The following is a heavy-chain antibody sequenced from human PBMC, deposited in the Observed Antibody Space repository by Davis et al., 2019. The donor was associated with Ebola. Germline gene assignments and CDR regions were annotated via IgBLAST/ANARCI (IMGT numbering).Heavy chain of an antibody. D-gene: IGHD2-2*01. CDR1: GFTFSSYS. CDR2: ISSSSSTI. V-gene: IGHV3-48*02. J-gene: IGHJ6*03. CDR3: ARLLVPAATYYYYYMDV. Sequence: GESLKISCAASGFTFSSYSMNWVRQAPGKGLEWVSYISSSSSTIYYADSVKGRFTISRDNAKNSLYLQMNSLRDEDTAVYYCARLLVPAATYYYYYMDVWGKGTTVTVSS.